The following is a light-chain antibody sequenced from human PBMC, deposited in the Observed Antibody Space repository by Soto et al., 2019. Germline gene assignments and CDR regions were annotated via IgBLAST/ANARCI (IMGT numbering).Light chain of an antibody. V-gene: IGKV3-20*01. J-gene: IGKJ1*01. Sequence: ETVLTQSPGTLSLSPGERATLSCRASQSVRSSLLAWYQHKPGQTPRLLIYGASSRATGIPDRFSGSGSGTDFTVTISRLEPEDFAVYYCQQYGSPWTFGQGTKVEIK. CDR3: QQYGSPWT. CDR2: GAS. CDR1: QSVRSSL.